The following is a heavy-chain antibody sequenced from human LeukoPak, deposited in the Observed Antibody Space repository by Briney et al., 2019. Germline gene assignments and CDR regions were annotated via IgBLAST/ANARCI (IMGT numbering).Heavy chain of an antibody. J-gene: IGHJ4*02. Sequence: GGSLRLSCAASGFTFTSYWMSWVRQAPGKGLERVANIKEDGSEKYYVDSVKGRFTISRDNAKNSLYLQMNSLRAEDTAVYYCAKDRRIVHRGYFDYWGQGTLVTVSS. D-gene: IGHD1-26*01. CDR3: AKDRRIVHRGYFDY. CDR1: GFTFTSYW. CDR2: IKEDGSEK. V-gene: IGHV3-7*01.